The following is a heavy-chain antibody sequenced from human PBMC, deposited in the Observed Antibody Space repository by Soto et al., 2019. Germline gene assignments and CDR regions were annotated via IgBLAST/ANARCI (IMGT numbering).Heavy chain of an antibody. CDR1: GDSISSGDYS. CDR3: AGAPQGSGYYFEY. D-gene: IGHD3-3*01. J-gene: IGHJ4*02. Sequence: QLQLQESGSGLVKPSQTLSLTCAVSGDSISSGDYSWSWIRQPPGNGLEWIGYIYHSGSTYYNPSLKSRVTISVDRSKNQFSLFLSSVTAADTAVFYCAGAPQGSGYYFEYWGQGILVTVSS. CDR2: IYHSGST. V-gene: IGHV4-30-2*01.